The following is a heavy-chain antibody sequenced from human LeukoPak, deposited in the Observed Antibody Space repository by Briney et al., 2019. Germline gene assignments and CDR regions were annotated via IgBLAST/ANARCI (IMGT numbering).Heavy chain of an antibody. V-gene: IGHV3-23*01. Sequence: XGSLRLSCAASGFTFSSYAMSWVRQAPGKGLEWVSAISGSGGSTYYADSVEGRFTISSDNSKNTLYLQMNSLRAEDTAVYYCAKDRGGSSWYDVDYWGQGTLVTVSS. CDR2: ISGSGGST. D-gene: IGHD6-13*01. CDR1: GFTFSSYA. CDR3: AKDRGGSSWYDVDY. J-gene: IGHJ4*02.